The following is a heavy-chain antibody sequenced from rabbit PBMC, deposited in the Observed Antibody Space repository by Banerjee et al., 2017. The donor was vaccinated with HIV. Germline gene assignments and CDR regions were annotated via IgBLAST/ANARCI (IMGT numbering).Heavy chain of an antibody. D-gene: IGHD1-1*01. CDR2: IYTGSGST. CDR1: GFSFSSSYY. CDR3: ARGGYDENYFNL. Sequence: QQLEESGGGLVKPGASLTLTCTASGFSFSSSYYMSWVRQAPGKGLEWIGCIYTGSGSTYYASWAKGRFTISKTSSTTVTLQMTSLTAADSATYFCARGGYDENYFNLWGQGTLVTVS. J-gene: IGHJ4*01. V-gene: IGHV1S40*01.